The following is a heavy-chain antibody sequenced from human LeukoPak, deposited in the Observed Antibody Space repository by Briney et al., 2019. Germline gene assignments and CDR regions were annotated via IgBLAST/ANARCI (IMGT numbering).Heavy chain of an antibody. CDR2: ISAYNGNT. CDR1: GYTFTSYG. Sequence: ASVKVSCKASGYTFTSYGISWVRQAPGQGLEWMGWISAYNGNTNYAQKLQGRVTMTTDTSTSTAYMELRSLRSDDTAVYYCARDGITVVRGVTDAFDIWGQGTMVTVSS. J-gene: IGHJ3*02. V-gene: IGHV1-18*01. CDR3: ARDGITVVRGVTDAFDI. D-gene: IGHD3-10*01.